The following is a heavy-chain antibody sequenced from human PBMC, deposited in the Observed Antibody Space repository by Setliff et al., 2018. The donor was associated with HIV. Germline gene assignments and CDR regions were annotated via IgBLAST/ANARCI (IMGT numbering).Heavy chain of an antibody. CDR2: VLPLFGTV. D-gene: IGHD2-21*01. V-gene: IGHV1-69*13. CDR3: ARDPVSDNSATPYYFDY. Sequence: SVKVSCKAPGGTDGSYAFSWVRQAPGQGLEWMGRVLPLFGTVSYAQKFQGRVTITADETTSTAYMELSSLRSEDTAVYFCARDPVSDNSATPYYFDYWGQGTLVTVSS. CDR1: GGTDGSYA. J-gene: IGHJ4*02.